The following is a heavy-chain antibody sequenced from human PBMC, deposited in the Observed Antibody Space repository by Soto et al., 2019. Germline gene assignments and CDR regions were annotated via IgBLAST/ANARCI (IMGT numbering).Heavy chain of an antibody. D-gene: IGHD6-13*01. Sequence: ASETLSLTCTVSGGSISSSSYYWGWIRQPPGKGLEWIGSIYYSGSTYYNPSLKSRVTISVDTSKNQFSLKLSSVTAADTAVYYCARLADSSSWYFYYYGMDVWGQGTTVTVSS. CDR1: GGSISSSSYY. CDR3: ARLADSSSWYFYYYGMDV. CDR2: IYYSGST. V-gene: IGHV4-39*01. J-gene: IGHJ6*02.